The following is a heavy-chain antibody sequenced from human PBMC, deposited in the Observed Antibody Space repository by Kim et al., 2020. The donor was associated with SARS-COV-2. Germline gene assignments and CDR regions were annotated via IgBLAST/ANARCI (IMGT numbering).Heavy chain of an antibody. CDR2: ISGDGGST. CDR3: AKSVMTGHTAMVPQFDY. Sequence: GGSLRLSCAASGFTFDDYAMHWVRQAPGKGLEWVSLISGDGGSTYYADSVKGRFTISRDNSKNSLYLQMNSLRTEDTALYYCAKSVMTGHTAMVPQFDYWGQGTLVTVSS. CDR1: GFTFDDYA. J-gene: IGHJ4*02. V-gene: IGHV3-43*02. D-gene: IGHD5-18*01.